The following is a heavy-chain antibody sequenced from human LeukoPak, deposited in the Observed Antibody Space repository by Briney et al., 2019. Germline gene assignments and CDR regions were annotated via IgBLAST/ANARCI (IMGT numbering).Heavy chain of an antibody. CDR1: GGTFSSYA. Sequence: VASAKVSCKASGGTFSSYAISWVRQAPGQGLEWMGGIIPIFGTANYAQKFQGRVTITADESTSTAYMELSSLRSEDTAVYYCARDRGARLERFYAFDFWGQGTTVTVSS. J-gene: IGHJ3*01. V-gene: IGHV1-69*13. CDR2: IIPIFGTA. CDR3: ARDRGARLERFYAFDF. D-gene: IGHD1-1*01.